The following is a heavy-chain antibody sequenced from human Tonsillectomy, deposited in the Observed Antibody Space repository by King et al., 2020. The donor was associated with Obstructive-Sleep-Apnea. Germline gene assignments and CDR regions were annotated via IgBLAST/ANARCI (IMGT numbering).Heavy chain of an antibody. CDR3: ATTLFDP. CDR1: GFTFTAYW. Sequence: VQLVESGGGLVQPGGSLRLSCAASGFTFTAYWMSWVRQAPGGGLEWVATINQDGSDKYYVDSVKGRFTISIDNAKNSLYLQMNSLRAEDTAVYYCATTLFDPWGPGTLVTVSS. D-gene: IGHD2-15*01. V-gene: IGHV3-7*01. CDR2: INQDGSDK. J-gene: IGHJ5*02.